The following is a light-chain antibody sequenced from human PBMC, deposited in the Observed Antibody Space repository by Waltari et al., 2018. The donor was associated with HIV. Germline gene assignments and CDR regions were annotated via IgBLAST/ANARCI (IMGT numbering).Light chain of an antibody. J-gene: IGKJ3*01. Sequence: DIQMTQSPSSRPPSLGDAVTITCLASQNISRFLTWYQQKPGKAPKLLLSASSSIQNGVPSRFSGSGSGTDFTLTINNLQPEDFGTYFCLQTYTFPRTFGPGTKLDIK. CDR3: LQTYTFPRT. V-gene: IGKV1-39*01. CDR1: QNISRF. CDR2: ASS.